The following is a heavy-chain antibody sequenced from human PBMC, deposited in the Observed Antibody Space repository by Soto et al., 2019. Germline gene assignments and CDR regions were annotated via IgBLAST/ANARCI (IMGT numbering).Heavy chain of an antibody. D-gene: IGHD2-15*01. V-gene: IGHV1-8*01. J-gene: IGHJ4*02. CDR2: MNPNSGNT. CDR3: AREVVLRSFDY. CDR1: GYTFTSYD. Sequence: GASVKVSFKASGYTFTSYDINWVLQATGQGLEWMGWMNPNSGNTAYAQKFQGRVTMTRNTSISTAYMELSSLRSEDTAVYYCAREVVLRSFDYWGQGTLVTVSS.